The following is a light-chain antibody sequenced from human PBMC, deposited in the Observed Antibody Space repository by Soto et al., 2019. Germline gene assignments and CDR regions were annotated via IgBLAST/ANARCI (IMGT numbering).Light chain of an antibody. CDR3: QQYGSSPT. CDR1: QSVSNK. J-gene: IGKJ5*01. Sequence: EIVMTQSPATLSVSPGERATLSCRACQSVSNKLAWYQHKPGQAPRFLIYGGSNRATGIPDRVSGSGSGTDFTLTISRLEPEDFAVYYCQQYGSSPTFGQGTRLEIK. V-gene: IGKV3-20*01. CDR2: GGS.